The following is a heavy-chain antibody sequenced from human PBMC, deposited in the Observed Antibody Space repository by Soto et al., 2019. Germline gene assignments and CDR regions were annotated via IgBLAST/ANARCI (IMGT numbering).Heavy chain of an antibody. Sequence: PGGSLRLSCAASGFTFSSYDMSWVRQAPGKGLEYVSGISSSGGSTYYANSVKGRFTISRDNSKNTLYLQMGSLRAEDMAVYYCARDHYYDSSGYYPPHFDYWGQGTLVTVSS. J-gene: IGHJ4*02. CDR2: ISSSGGST. V-gene: IGHV3-64*01. CDR3: ARDHYYDSSGYYPPHFDY. CDR1: GFTFSSYD. D-gene: IGHD3-22*01.